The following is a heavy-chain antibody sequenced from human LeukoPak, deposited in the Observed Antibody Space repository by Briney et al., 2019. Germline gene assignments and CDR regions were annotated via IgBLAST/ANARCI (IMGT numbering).Heavy chain of an antibody. D-gene: IGHD7-27*01. CDR3: ARDEADLGDY. Sequence: ASLKVSCKASGYTFTGYYMHSVRQAPGQGLEWMGRINPNSGGTNYAQKFQGRVTMTRDTSISTAYMELSRLRSDDTAVYYCARDEADLGDYWGQGTLVTVSS. CDR2: INPNSGGT. V-gene: IGHV1-2*06. J-gene: IGHJ4*02. CDR1: GYTFTGYY.